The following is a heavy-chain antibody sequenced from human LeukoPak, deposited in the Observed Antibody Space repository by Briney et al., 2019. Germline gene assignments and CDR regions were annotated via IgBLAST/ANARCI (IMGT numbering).Heavy chain of an antibody. CDR1: GGSISSYY. J-gene: IGHJ4*02. CDR3: ARTLFRWLPGY. CDR2: IYYSGST. Sequence: SETLSLTCTVSGGSISSYYWSWIRQPPGKGLEWIGYIYYSGSTNYNPSLKSRVTISVDTSKNQFSLKLSSVTAADTAVYYCARTLFRWLPGYWGQGTLVTVSS. V-gene: IGHV4-59*08. D-gene: IGHD5-24*01.